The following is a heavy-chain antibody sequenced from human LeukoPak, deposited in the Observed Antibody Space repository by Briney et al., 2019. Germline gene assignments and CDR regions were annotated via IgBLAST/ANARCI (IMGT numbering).Heavy chain of an antibody. Sequence: SETLSLTCAVSGGSISSSNWWSWVRQPPGKGLEWIGEIYHSGSTNYNPSLKSRVTISVDKSKNQFSLKLSSVTAADTAVYYCARDVIVEGTYWFDPWGQGTLVTVSS. CDR2: IYHSGST. D-gene: IGHD1-26*01. J-gene: IGHJ5*02. V-gene: IGHV4-4*02. CDR3: ARDVIVEGTYWFDP. CDR1: GGSISSSNW.